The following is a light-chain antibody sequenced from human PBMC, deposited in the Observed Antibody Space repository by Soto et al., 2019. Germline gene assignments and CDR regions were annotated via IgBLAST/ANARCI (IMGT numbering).Light chain of an antibody. CDR1: ENLGTLY. CDR2: SAS. CDR3: QQYAGCPWT. J-gene: IGKJ1*01. Sequence: IVLTQSPGTLSLSTGETGTLSCRVSENLGTLYLAWFQQKSGQAPRLLIYSASRRATGIPDRFTGSGSGTDFTLTINRVEPEDVAVYFCQQYAGCPWTFGQGTKVDIK. V-gene: IGKV3-20*01.